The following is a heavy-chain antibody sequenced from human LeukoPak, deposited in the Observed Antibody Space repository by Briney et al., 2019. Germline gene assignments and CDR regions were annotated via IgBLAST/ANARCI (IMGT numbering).Heavy chain of an antibody. V-gene: IGHV1-69*04. D-gene: IGHD3-22*01. CDR3: ARDGYYYDSSGSPFEY. CDR2: NIPIFGIA. CDR1: GGTFSSYA. Sequence: ASVKVSCKASGGTFSSYAISWVRQAPGQGLDWMGSNIPIFGIANYAQKFQGRVTITADKSTSTAYMELRSLRSEDTAVYYCARDGYYYDSSGSPFEYWGQGTLVTVSS. J-gene: IGHJ4*02.